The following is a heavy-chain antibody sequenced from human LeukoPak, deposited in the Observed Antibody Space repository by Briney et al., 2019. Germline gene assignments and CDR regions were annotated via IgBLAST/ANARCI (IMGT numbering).Heavy chain of an antibody. J-gene: IGHJ6*03. CDR1: GYTFTGYY. CDR2: INPNNGGT. CDR3: ARDLYQWLPSTRPRDYYYYMDV. D-gene: IGHD6-19*01. Sequence: GVSVKVSCKASGYTFTGYYIHWVRQAPGQGLEYMGCINPNNGGTNYAQKFQGRVTMTRDTSISTAYMELSRLRSDDTAVYYCARDLYQWLPSTRPRDYYYYMDVWGEGTTVTVSS. V-gene: IGHV1-2*02.